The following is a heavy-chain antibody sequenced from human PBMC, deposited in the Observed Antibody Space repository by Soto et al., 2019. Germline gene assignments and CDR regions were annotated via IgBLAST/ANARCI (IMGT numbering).Heavy chain of an antibody. Sequence: EVQLVESGGGLVKPGGSPRLSCAASGFTFSSYSMNWVRQAPGKGLEWVSSISSSSSYIYYADSVKGRFTISRDNAKNSLYLQMNSLRAEDTAVYYCARDPLTPYYYDSSGYPGAPDYWGQGTLVTVSS. CDR3: ARDPLTPYYYDSSGYPGAPDY. J-gene: IGHJ4*02. CDR2: ISSSSSYI. D-gene: IGHD3-22*01. CDR1: GFTFSSYS. V-gene: IGHV3-21*01.